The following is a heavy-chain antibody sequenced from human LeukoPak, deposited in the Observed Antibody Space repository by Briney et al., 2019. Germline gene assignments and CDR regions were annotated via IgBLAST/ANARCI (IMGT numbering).Heavy chain of an antibody. CDR1: GFTFSSYW. D-gene: IGHD4-11*01. CDR2: INSDGSRT. CDR3: ARVRDDYTYFDC. J-gene: IGHJ4*02. V-gene: IGHV3-74*01. Sequence: SGGSLRLSCAASGFTFSSYWMHWVRQAPGKGLMWVSRINSDGSRTTYADSVRGRFTISRDNAKSTLHLQMNSLRAEDTAVYYCARVRDDYTYFDCWGQGTLVTFSS.